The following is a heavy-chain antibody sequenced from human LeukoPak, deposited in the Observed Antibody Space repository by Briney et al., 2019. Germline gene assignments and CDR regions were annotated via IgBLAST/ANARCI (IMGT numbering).Heavy chain of an antibody. J-gene: IGHJ5*02. CDR3: ARSDWFDP. CDR1: GFTVSSNY. V-gene: IGHV3-66*01. CDR2: IYTDGNT. Sequence: PGGSLRLSCAASGFTVSSNYMSWVRQAPGKGLQWVSVIYTDGNTYYADSVKGRFTISRDNSKNTLYLQMNSLRAEDTAVYYCARSDWFDPWGQGTLVTVSS.